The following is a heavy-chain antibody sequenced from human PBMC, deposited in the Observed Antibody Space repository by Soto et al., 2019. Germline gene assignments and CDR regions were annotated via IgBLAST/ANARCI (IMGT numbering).Heavy chain of an antibody. V-gene: IGHV3-33*01. CDR3: ARDDYFDY. J-gene: IGHJ4*02. CDR1: TFGSHG. CDR2: IWYDGSNK. Sequence: TFGSHGMHWVRQAPGKGLEWVAVIWYDGSNKYYADSVKGRFTISRDNSKNTLYLQMNSLRAEDTAVYYCARDDYFDYWGQGTLVTVSS.